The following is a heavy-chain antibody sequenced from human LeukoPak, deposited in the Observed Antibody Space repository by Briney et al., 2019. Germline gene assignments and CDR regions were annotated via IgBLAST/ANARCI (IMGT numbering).Heavy chain of an antibody. CDR1: GFTVSNDY. Sequence: GGSLRLSCAASGFTVSNDYMTWVRQAPGKGLEWVSVIYSGDNTHYADSVKGRFTISRDNSKNTLYLQMNSLRAEDTAVYYCARGSGSFALDYWGQGTLVTVSS. D-gene: IGHD1-26*01. V-gene: IGHV3-53*01. CDR3: ARGSGSFALDY. CDR2: IYSGDNT. J-gene: IGHJ4*02.